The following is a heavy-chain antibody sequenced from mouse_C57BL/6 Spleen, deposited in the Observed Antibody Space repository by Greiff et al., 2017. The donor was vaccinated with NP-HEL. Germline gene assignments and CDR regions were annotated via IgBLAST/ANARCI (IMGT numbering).Heavy chain of an antibody. D-gene: IGHD2-4*01. CDR1: GYSFTDYN. V-gene: IGHV1-39*01. CDR3: ARWGLYDYDGGYFDY. J-gene: IGHJ2*01. Sequence: VQLQQSGPELVKPGASVKISCKASGYSFTDYNMNWVKQSNGKSLEWIGVINPNYGTTSYNQKFKGKATLTVDQSSNTAYMQRNSLTSEDSAEDYGARWGLYDYDGGYFDYWGKGTTLTVSS. CDR2: INPNYGTT.